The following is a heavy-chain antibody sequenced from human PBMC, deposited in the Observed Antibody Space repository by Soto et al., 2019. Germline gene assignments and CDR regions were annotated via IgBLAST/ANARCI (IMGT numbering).Heavy chain of an antibody. J-gene: IGHJ4*02. V-gene: IGHV3-66*01. D-gene: IGHD4-17*01. Sequence: EVRLVESGGGLVQPGGSLRLSCAASGVTVGNNSMSWVRQAPGKGLGWVSVTYSGGDTRYADSVKGRFTMSRDSTKNTLYLQLDSLIAEDTAVYFCAINGPVTALGYWGQGSLVTGSS. CDR3: AINGPVTALGY. CDR1: GVTVGNNS. CDR2: TYSGGDT.